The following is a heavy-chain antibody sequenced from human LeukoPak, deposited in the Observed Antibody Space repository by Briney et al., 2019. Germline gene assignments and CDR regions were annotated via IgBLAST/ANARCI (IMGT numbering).Heavy chain of an antibody. V-gene: IGHV1-8*03. CDR2: MNPKTGNT. CDR3: TRGLPRDGLVVIAAANEY. CDR1: GYTFSSYD. J-gene: IGHJ4*02. D-gene: IGHD2-2*01. Sequence: ASVKVSCKASGYTFSSYDINWVRQATGQGLEWMGWMNPKTGNTGFSQKFQGRVTITRDTSISTAYMELSRLTSEDTGVYYCTRGLPRDGLVVIAAANEYWGQGSLVTVSS.